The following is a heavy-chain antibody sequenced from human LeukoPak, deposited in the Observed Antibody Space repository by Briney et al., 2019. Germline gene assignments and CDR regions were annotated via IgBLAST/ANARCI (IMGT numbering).Heavy chain of an antibody. J-gene: IGHJ5*02. V-gene: IGHV3-7*01. D-gene: IGHD1-1*01. CDR2: IKRDGSQK. Sequence: PGGSLRLSCAAPGFSSSSNWMGWVRQAPGKGLEWVAHIKRDGSQKYYLDSVKGRFTISRDNAKNSLYLQMNSLRVEDTAVYYCARLGLEVGGPNWFDPWGQGTLVTVSS. CDR1: GFSSSSNW. CDR3: ARLGLEVGGPNWFDP.